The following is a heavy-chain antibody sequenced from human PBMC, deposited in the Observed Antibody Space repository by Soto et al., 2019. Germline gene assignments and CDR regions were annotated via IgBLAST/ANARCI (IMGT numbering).Heavy chain of an antibody. CDR2: IWYDGSNK. CDR3: ERDGSGGAWGWFDP. Sequence: QVQLVESGGGVVQAGMSLRLSCAASGYTFIRYGMHWVRQAPGKGLEWVAVIWYDGSNKYYADSVKGRFTISRDNSKNTVFLQMDSLRVEDTALYYCERDGSGGAWGWFDPWGQGTLVSVSS. V-gene: IGHV3-33*01. D-gene: IGHD3-10*01. CDR1: GYTFIRYG. J-gene: IGHJ5*02.